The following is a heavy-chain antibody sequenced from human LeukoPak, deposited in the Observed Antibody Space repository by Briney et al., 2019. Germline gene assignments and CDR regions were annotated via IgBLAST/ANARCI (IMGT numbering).Heavy chain of an antibody. CDR3: ARGNYGSGMGEYWFDP. CDR1: GGSFSGYY. J-gene: IGHJ5*02. V-gene: IGHV4-34*01. Sequence: SETLSLTCAVYGGSFSGYYWSWIRQPPGKGLEWIGEINHSGSTNYNPSLKSRVTISVDRSKNQFSLKLSSVTAADTAVYYCARGNYGSGMGEYWFDPWGQGTLVTVSS. CDR2: INHSGST. D-gene: IGHD3-10*01.